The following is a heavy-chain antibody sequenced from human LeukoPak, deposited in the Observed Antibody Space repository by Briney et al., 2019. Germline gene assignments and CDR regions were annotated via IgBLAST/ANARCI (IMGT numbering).Heavy chain of an antibody. CDR2: TNPSGGST. J-gene: IGHJ4*02. Sequence: ASVKVSCKASGYTLTNYYMHWVRQAPGQGLEWMGITNPSGGSTSYAQKFQGRVTVTRDTSTSTVYMELSSLRSEDTAMYYCAREGEIGYDLSEYWGEGTLVTVSS. V-gene: IGHV1-46*01. CDR3: AREGEIGYDLSEY. CDR1: GYTLTNYY. D-gene: IGHD5-12*01.